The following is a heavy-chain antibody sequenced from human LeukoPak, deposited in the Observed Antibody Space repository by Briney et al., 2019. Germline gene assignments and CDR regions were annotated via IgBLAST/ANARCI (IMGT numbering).Heavy chain of an antibody. D-gene: IGHD2-2*01. V-gene: IGHV4-59*01. CDR2: IYYTGST. Sequence: SETLSLTCTVSGGSITSYYWSWIRQPPGKGLEWIGYIYYTGSTNYNPSLKSRVTISVDTSKNQFSLKLSSVTAADTAVYYCARSRGQLPDYAEYFQHWGQGTLVTVSS. CDR3: ARSRGQLPDYAEYFQH. J-gene: IGHJ1*01. CDR1: GGSITSYY.